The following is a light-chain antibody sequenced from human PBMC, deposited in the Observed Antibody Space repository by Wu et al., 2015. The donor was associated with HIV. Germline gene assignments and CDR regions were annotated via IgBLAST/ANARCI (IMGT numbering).Light chain of an antibody. CDR1: HDIKNY. Sequence: VGDRSHHSLXGPSHDIKNYLAWYQQQPRESPKXLIIAASTLQDGVPSRFGGSGSGTEFTLTISSLRPEDFATYYCQQLLSYPRTFGPGTKVD. CDR2: AAS. V-gene: IGKV1-9*01. J-gene: IGKJ3*01. CDR3: QQLLSYPRT.